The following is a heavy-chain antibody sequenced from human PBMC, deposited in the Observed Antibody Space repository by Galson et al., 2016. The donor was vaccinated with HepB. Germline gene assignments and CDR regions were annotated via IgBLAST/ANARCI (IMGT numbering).Heavy chain of an antibody. Sequence: SVKVSCKASGYTFNSYGISWARQAPGQGLEWMGWISAYNGKTNYAQKLQGRVTMTTDTSTSTAYMELRSLRTDDTAVYYCARDLGRGMDVWGQGTTVTVSS. V-gene: IGHV1-18*01. CDR1: GYTFNSYG. D-gene: IGHD3-16*01. CDR3: ARDLGRGMDV. CDR2: ISAYNGKT. J-gene: IGHJ6*02.